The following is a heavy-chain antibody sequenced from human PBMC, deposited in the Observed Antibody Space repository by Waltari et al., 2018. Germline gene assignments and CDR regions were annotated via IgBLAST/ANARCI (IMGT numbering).Heavy chain of an antibody. J-gene: IGHJ4*02. Sequence: EVQLVESGGVVVQPGGSLRLSCAASGFTFDYYAMNWVRQAPGKGLEWVSLISWDGGSTYYADSVKGRFTISRDNSKNSLYLQMNSLRAEDTALYYCAKGPLGYCSGGSCYRIDYWGQGTLVTVSS. CDR2: ISWDGGST. V-gene: IGHV3-43D*04. D-gene: IGHD2-15*01. CDR1: GFTFDYYA. CDR3: AKGPLGYCSGGSCYRIDY.